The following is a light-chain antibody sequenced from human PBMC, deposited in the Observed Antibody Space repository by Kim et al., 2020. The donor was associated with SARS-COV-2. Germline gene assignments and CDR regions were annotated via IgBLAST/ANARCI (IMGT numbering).Light chain of an antibody. Sequence: QSALTQPASVSGSPGQSITISCTGTSSDVGGYNYVSWYQQHPGKAPKLMIYDVSKRPSGVSNRFSGSKSGNTASLTISGLQAEDEADYYCSSYTSSSTFFGPGTKVTVL. CDR2: DVS. V-gene: IGLV2-14*01. CDR3: SSYTSSSTF. CDR1: SSDVGGYNY. J-gene: IGLJ1*01.